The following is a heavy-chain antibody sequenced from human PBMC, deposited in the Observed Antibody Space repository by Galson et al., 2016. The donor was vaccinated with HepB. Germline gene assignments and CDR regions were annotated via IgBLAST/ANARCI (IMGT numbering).Heavy chain of an antibody. Sequence: SLKVSCTTSGGTFSPYTISWVREAPGHGLEWMGRIIPILGLANYAPTFQGRVTISADKSTSTAYMELSSLRSEDTAVYYCARSNFYSGNHCSSTSCYFDYWGQGTLVTVSS. J-gene: IGHJ4*02. CDR3: ARSNFYSGNHCSSTSCYFDY. D-gene: IGHD2-2*01. CDR1: GGTFSPYT. CDR2: IIPILGLA. V-gene: IGHV1-69*02.